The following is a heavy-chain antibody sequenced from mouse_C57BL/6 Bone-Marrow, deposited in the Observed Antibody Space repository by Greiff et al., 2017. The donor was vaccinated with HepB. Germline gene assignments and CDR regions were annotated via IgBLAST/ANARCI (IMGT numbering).Heavy chain of an antibody. CDR2: IDPSDSYT. Sequence: QVQLQQPGAELVRPGTSVKLSCKASGYTFTSYWMHWVKQRPGQGLEWIGVIDPSDSYTNYNQKFKGKATLTVDTSSSTAYMQLSSLTSEDSAVYYCARLWPWFAYWGQGTLVTVSA. CDR1: GYTFTSYW. CDR3: ARLWPWFAY. V-gene: IGHV1-59*01. J-gene: IGHJ3*01. D-gene: IGHD1-1*02.